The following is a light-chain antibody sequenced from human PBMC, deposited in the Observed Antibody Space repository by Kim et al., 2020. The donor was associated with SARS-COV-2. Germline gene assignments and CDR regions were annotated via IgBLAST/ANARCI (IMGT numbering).Light chain of an antibody. J-gene: IGKJ5*01. CDR1: QSVSSD. CDR2: DAS. V-gene: IGKV3-11*01. Sequence: QGERATLSCRASQSVSSDLAWYQHKPGQAPRLLIYDASSRATGIPARFSGRGSGTDFTLTISSLQSEDSAVYYCQQRSSWPTFGQGTRLEIK. CDR3: QQRSSWPT.